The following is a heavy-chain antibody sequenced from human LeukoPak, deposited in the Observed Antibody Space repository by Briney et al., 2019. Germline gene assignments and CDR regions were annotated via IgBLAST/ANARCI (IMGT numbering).Heavy chain of an antibody. V-gene: IGHV3-9*03. CDR2: ISWNSGSI. D-gene: IGHD1-26*01. Sequence: PGGSLRLSCAASGFTFDDYAMHWVRQAPGKGLEWVSGISWNSGSIGYADSVKGRFTISRDNAKNSLYLQMNSLRAEDMALYYCAKDKSDVIVGATTFDYWGQGTLVTVSS. CDR3: AKDKSDVIVGATTFDY. CDR1: GFTFDDYA. J-gene: IGHJ4*02.